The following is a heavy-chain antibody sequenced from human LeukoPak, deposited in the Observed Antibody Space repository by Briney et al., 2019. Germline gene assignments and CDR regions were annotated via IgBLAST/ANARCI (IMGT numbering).Heavy chain of an antibody. Sequence: GGSLRLSCAASGFTFSSYSMNWVRQAPGKGLEWVSSISSSSSYIYYADSVKGRFTISRDNAKNSLYLQMNSLRAEDTAVYYCARVKGSRSCYRALDYWGQGTLVTVSS. CDR2: ISSSSSYI. CDR1: GFTFSSYS. CDR3: ARVKGSRSCYRALDY. V-gene: IGHV3-21*01. J-gene: IGHJ4*02. D-gene: IGHD3-10*01.